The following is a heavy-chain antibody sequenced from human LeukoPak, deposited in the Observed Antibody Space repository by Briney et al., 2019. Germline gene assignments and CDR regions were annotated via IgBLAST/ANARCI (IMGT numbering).Heavy chain of an antibody. CDR1: GFTFSSYW. J-gene: IGHJ4*02. Sequence: PGGSLRLSCAASGFTFSSYWMSWVRHAPGKGLEWVAKIKQDGSEKYYVDSVKGRFTISKDNAKNSLYLQMNSLRAEDTAVYYCARSGLGYSGYDFDYWGQGTLVTVSS. V-gene: IGHV3-7*01. CDR2: IKQDGSEK. D-gene: IGHD5-12*01. CDR3: ARSGLGYSGYDFDY.